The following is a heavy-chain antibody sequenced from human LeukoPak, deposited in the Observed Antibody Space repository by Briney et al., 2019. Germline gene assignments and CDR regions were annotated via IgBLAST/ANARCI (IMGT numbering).Heavy chain of an antibody. CDR1: GYTFTSYG. D-gene: IGHD2-2*02. CDR3: ARGLVVVPAAILDYYYGMDV. Sequence: GASVKVSCKASGYTFTSYGISWVRQAPGQGLEWMGWISAYNGNTNYAQKLQGRVTMTTDTSTSTAYMELRSLRSDDTAVYYCARGLVVVPAAILDYYYGMDVWGQGTTVTVSS. J-gene: IGHJ6*02. V-gene: IGHV1-18*01. CDR2: ISAYNGNT.